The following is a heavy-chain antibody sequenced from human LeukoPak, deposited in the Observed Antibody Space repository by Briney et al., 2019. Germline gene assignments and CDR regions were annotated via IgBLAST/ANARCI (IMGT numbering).Heavy chain of an antibody. CDR3: AKDLVRFLEWLSPVDY. D-gene: IGHD3-3*01. CDR2: IRYDGTKK. J-gene: IGHJ4*02. Sequence: GGSLRLSCAASGFTFSDYGTHWVRQAPGKGLEWVAFIRYDGTKKYYADSVKGRFTISRDNSKNTLYLQLNSLRAEDTAVYYCAKDLVRFLEWLSPVDYWGQGTLVTVSS. CDR1: GFTFSDYG. V-gene: IGHV3-30*02.